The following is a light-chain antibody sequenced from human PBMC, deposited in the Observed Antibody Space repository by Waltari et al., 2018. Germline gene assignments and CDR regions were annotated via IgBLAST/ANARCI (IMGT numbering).Light chain of an antibody. CDR1: LLAKQY. CDR3: QSTVSSGTYTGL. CDR2: QDS. V-gene: IGLV3-25*03. Sequence: YELPQTPSMSLPLGQTASTTCPGALLAKQYGHGYQQEAGQAPVLLINQDSERPSGIPERLSGSSSGTTVTLYISDVQSEDEAYYYCQSTVSSGTYTGLFGGGTKLNVL. J-gene: IGLJ2*01.